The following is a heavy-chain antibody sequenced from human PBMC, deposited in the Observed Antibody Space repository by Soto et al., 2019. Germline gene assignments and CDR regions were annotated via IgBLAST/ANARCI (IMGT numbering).Heavy chain of an antibody. D-gene: IGHD3-16*01. CDR2: ISYDGSNK. Sequence: PGGSLRLSCAASGFTFSSYAMHWVRQAPGKGLEWVAVISYDGSNKYYADSVKGRFTISRDNSKNTLYLQMNSLRAEDTAVYYCARGRVGGYGHYYYYGMDVWGQGTTVTVSS. CDR1: GFTFSSYA. J-gene: IGHJ6*02. V-gene: IGHV3-30-3*01. CDR3: ARGRVGGYGHYYYYGMDV.